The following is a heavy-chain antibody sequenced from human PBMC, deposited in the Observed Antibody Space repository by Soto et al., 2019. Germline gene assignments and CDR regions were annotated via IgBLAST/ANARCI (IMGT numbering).Heavy chain of an antibody. Sequence: QVQLQESGPGLVKPSQTLSLTCTVSGGSISSGGYYWSWIRQHPGKGLEGIGCIYYSGSTYYNPSLTSRVTISVDTSKNQFSLKLSSVTAADTAVYYCASGDSSGWTYDYWGQGTLVTVSS. CDR2: IYYSGST. J-gene: IGHJ4*02. CDR1: GGSISSGGYY. V-gene: IGHV4-31*03. CDR3: ASGDSSGWTYDY. D-gene: IGHD3-22*01.